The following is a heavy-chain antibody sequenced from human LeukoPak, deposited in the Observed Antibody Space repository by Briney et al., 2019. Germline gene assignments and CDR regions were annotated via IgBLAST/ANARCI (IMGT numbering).Heavy chain of an antibody. Sequence: SETLSLTCAVYGGSFSGYYWSWIRQPPGKGLEWIGEINHSGSTNYNPSLKSRVTISVDTSKNQFSLKLSSVTAADTAVYYCARETYYYDSSGYYHVFDYWGQGTLVTVSS. J-gene: IGHJ4*02. D-gene: IGHD3-22*01. CDR2: INHSGST. CDR3: ARETYYYDSSGYYHVFDY. V-gene: IGHV4-34*01. CDR1: GGSFSGYY.